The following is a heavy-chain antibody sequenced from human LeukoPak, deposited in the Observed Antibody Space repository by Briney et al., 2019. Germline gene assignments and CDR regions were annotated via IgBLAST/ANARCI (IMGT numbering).Heavy chain of an antibody. J-gene: IGHJ4*02. V-gene: IGHV3-30*18. D-gene: IGHD6-19*01. CDR3: AKGAPIGWAVVDY. CDR2: ISSDGNNK. CDR1: GFTFSNYD. Sequence: PGKSLTLSCAACGFTFSNYDMQWVRQAPGKGLEWVAVISSDGNNKYYADAVKGRFTISRDDSKNTLYLQMNSLTTEGTAVYFCAKGAPIGWAVVDYWGQGTLVTVSS.